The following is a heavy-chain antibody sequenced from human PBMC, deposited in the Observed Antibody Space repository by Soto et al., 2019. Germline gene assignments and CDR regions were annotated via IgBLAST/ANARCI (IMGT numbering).Heavy chain of an antibody. Sequence: SGGSLRLSCAASGFTFSSYWMHWVRQAPGKGLVWVPRINSDGSSTSYADSVKGRFTISRDNAKNTLYLQMNSLRAEDTAVYYCARDPVAMVRGVIITNYYYYGMDVWGQGTTVTVSS. J-gene: IGHJ6*02. CDR3: ARDPVAMVRGVIITNYYYYGMDV. V-gene: IGHV3-74*01. CDR1: GFTFSSYW. CDR2: INSDGSST. D-gene: IGHD3-10*01.